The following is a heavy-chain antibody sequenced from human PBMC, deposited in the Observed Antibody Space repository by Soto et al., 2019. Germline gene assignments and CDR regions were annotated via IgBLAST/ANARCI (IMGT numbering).Heavy chain of an antibody. CDR3: ARVADNDYVWGSYRIPYYYYGMDV. CDR2: IYYSGST. D-gene: IGHD3-16*02. Sequence: SETLSLTCAVSGGSISSGGYSWSWIRQPPGKGLEWIGYIYYSGSTNYNPSLKSRVTISVDTSKNQFSLKLSSVTAADTAVYYCARVADNDYVWGSYRIPYYYYGMDVWGQGTTVTVSS. J-gene: IGHJ6*02. CDR1: GGSISSGGYS. V-gene: IGHV4-61*08.